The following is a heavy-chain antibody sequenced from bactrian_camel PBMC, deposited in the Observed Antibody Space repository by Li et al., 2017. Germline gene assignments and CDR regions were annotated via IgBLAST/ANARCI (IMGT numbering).Heavy chain of an antibody. V-gene: IGHV3S10*01. D-gene: IGHD2*01. CDR1: GFTFGNFY. J-gene: IGHJ4*01. CDR2: LYTDGIT. CDR3: AAVSGYSWSEVSAFRY. Sequence: DVQLVESGGGLVQPGGSLRLSCAASGFTFGNFYMSWVRLAPGKGLEWVSNLYTDGITHYADSVKGRFTISKDNAKSTLYLEMKSLKPEDTAVYFCAAVSGYSWSEVSAFRYWGQGTQVTVS.